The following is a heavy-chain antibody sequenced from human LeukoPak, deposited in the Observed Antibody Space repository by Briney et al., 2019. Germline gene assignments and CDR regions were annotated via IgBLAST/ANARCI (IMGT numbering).Heavy chain of an antibody. J-gene: IGHJ4*02. CDR2: ISRSSTNT. V-gene: IGHV3-11*05. D-gene: IGHD6-13*01. CDR1: GFTFSDFY. Sequence: PGGSLRLSCAASGFTFSDFYMTWIRQAPGKGLEWISFISRSSTNTNYADSVKGRFTISRDNSKNSLYLQMNSLRTEDTALYYCAKGKYSSSWFDYWGQGTLVTVSS. CDR3: AKGKYSSSWFDY.